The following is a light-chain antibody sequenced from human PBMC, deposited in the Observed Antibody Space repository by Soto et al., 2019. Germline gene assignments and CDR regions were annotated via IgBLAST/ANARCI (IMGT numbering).Light chain of an antibody. V-gene: IGKV3-15*01. J-gene: IGKJ5*01. CDR3: QQYNNWPLT. CDR1: QSVTSN. Sequence: EIVLTQSPGILSLSPGERATLSCRASQSVTSNYLVWYQQKPGQAPRLLIYGASSRATGIPVRFSGSGSGTEFTLTISSLQSEDFAVYYCQQYNNWPLTFGQGTRLEIK. CDR2: GAS.